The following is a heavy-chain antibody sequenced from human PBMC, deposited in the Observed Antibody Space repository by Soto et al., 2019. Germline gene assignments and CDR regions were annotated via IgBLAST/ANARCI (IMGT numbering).Heavy chain of an antibody. CDR1: GFTFSSYA. CDR3: ARDGRYEVYYGMDV. CDR2: ISYDGSNK. D-gene: IGHD5-12*01. Sequence: PGGSLRLSCAASGFTFSSYAMHWVRQAPGKGLEWVAVISYDGSNKYYADSVKGRFTISRDNSKNTLYLQMNSLRAEDTAVYYCARDGRYEVYYGMDVWGQGTTVTVSS. V-gene: IGHV3-30-3*01. J-gene: IGHJ6*02.